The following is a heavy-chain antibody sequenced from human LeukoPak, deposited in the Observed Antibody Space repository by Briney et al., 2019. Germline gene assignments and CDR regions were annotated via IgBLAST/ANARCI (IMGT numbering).Heavy chain of an antibody. J-gene: IGHJ4*02. V-gene: IGHV3-53*01. Sequence: AGGSLRLSCAASGFTVSSNYMSWVRQAPGKGLEWVSVIYSGGSTYYADSVKGRFTISRDNSKNTLYLQMNSLRAEDTAVYYCARGVNYDILTGLGYYFDYWGQGTLVTVSS. D-gene: IGHD3-9*01. CDR2: IYSGGST. CDR1: GFTVSSNY. CDR3: ARGVNYDILTGLGYYFDY.